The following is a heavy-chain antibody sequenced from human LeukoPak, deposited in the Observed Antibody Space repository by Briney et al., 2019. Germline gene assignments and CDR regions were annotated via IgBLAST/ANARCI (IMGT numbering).Heavy chain of an antibody. J-gene: IGHJ4*02. D-gene: IGHD3/OR15-3a*01. V-gene: IGHV3-66*01. Sequence: GGSLRLSCAASGFTFSSYGMSWVRQAPGKGLEWVSVIYSGGSTYYADSVKGRFTISRDNSKNTLYLQMNSLRAEDTAVYYCARAYFGLNFDYWGQGTLVTVSS. CDR3: ARAYFGLNFDY. CDR1: GFTFSSYG. CDR2: IYSGGST.